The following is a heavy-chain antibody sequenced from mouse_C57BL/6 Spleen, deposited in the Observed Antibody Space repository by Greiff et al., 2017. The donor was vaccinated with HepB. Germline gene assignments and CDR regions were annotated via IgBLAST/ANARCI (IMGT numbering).Heavy chain of an antibody. Sequence: EVQLQQSGPELVKPGASVKMSCKASGYTFTDYNMHWVKQSHGKSLEWIGYINPNNGGTSYNQKFKGKATLTVNKSSSTAYMELRSLTSEDSAVYYCASNWDVRDYFDYWGQGTTLTVSA. V-gene: IGHV1-22*01. J-gene: IGHJ2*01. D-gene: IGHD4-1*01. CDR3: ASNWDVRDYFDY. CDR1: GYTFTDYN. CDR2: INPNNGGT.